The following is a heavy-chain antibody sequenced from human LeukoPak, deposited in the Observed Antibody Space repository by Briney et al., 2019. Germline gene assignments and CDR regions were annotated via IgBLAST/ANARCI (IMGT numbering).Heavy chain of an antibody. CDR1: GYTFTSYG. V-gene: IGHV1-18*01. J-gene: IGHJ4*02. Sequence: ASVKVSCKASGYTFTSYGISWVRQAPGQGLEWMGWISAYNGNTNYAQKLQGRVTMTTDTSTSTAYMELSSLRSEDTAVYYCAKGAYYYDSSGYIDYWGQGTLVTVSS. CDR3: AKGAYYYDSSGYIDY. D-gene: IGHD3-22*01. CDR2: ISAYNGNT.